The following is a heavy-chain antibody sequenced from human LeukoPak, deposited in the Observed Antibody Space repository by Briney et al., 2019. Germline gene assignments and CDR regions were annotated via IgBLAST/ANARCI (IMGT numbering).Heavy chain of an antibody. CDR2: ISYDGSNK. V-gene: IGHV3-30*03. J-gene: IGHJ5*02. D-gene: IGHD2-15*01. Sequence: GGSLRLSCVASGFTFSTFAMIWVRQPPGKGLEWVAVISYDGSNKYYADSVKGRFTISRDNSKNTLYLQMNSLRAEDTAVYYCARSIVVVVAATPGYNWFDPWGQGTLVTVSS. CDR1: GFTFSTFA. CDR3: ARSIVVVVAATPGYNWFDP.